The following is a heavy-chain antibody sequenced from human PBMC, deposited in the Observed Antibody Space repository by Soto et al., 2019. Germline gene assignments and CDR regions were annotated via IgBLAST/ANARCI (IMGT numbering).Heavy chain of an antibody. V-gene: IGHV4-39*01. Sequence: SETLSLTCTVSGGSISSSSYYWGWIRQPPGKGLEWIGSIYYSGSTYYNPSLKSRVTISVDTSKNQFSLKLSSVTAADTAVYYCARRGIQLWLPSFDYWGQGTLVTVSS. CDR1: GGSISSSSYY. D-gene: IGHD5-18*01. J-gene: IGHJ4*02. CDR2: IYYSGST. CDR3: ARRGIQLWLPSFDY.